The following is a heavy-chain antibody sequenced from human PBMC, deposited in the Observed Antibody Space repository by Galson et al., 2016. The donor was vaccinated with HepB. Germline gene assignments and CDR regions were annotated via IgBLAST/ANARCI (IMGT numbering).Heavy chain of an antibody. CDR3: AQARSGGDCLSNYPSHCYYGSEV. V-gene: IGHV2-5*01. CDR1: GFSLSSSGVA. Sequence: PALVKPTQTLTLTCPFSGFSLSSSGVAVGWIRQPPGKALEWLALIFWNDDKRFSPSLQDRLTITKDTSKNQVVLTMTNMDPVDTGTYYWAQARSGGDCLSNYPSHCYYGSEVWGQGTTVTVSS. J-gene: IGHJ6*02. CDR2: IFWNDDK. D-gene: IGHD2-21*01.